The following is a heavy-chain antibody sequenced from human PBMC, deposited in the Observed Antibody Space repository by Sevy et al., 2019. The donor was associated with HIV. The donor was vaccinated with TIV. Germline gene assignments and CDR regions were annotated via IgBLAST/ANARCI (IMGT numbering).Heavy chain of an antibody. CDR2: FDPEDGET. Sequence: ASVKVSCKVSGYTLTELSMHWVRQAPGKGLEWMGGFDPEDGETIYAQKFQGRVTMTEDTSTDTAYMELGSLRSEDTAVYYCATDPGCSSTSCYEFDYWGQGTLVTVSS. J-gene: IGHJ4*02. CDR1: GYTLTELS. V-gene: IGHV1-24*01. CDR3: ATDPGCSSTSCYEFDY. D-gene: IGHD2-2*01.